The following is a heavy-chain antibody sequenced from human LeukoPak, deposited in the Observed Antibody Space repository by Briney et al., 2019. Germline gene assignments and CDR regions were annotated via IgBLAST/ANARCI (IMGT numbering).Heavy chain of an antibody. J-gene: IGHJ6*03. D-gene: IGHD3-9*01. CDR2: I. CDR3: AKDFSADWLQFTYMDV. V-gene: IGHV3-43*01. CDR1: GFTFDDYT. Sequence: HSGGSLRLSCAASGFTFDDYTMHWVRQAPGKGLEWVSLIKGRFTISRDNSKNSLYLQMNSLRTEDTALYFCAKDFSADWLQFTYMDVWGKGTTVTVSS.